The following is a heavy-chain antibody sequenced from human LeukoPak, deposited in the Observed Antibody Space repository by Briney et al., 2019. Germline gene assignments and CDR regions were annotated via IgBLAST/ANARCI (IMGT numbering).Heavy chain of an antibody. CDR2: TGTAGDT. CDR3: ARAYRGYYGSGSYYNDAFDI. J-gene: IGHJ3*02. CDR1: GFIFTSYD. Sequence: GGSLRLSCAASGFIFTSYDMHWVRQAPGQGLEWVSATGTAGDTYYPGSVKGRFTISRENAKNSLYLQMNSLRAGDTAVYYCARAYRGYYGSGSYYNDAFDIWGQGTMVTVSS. V-gene: IGHV3-13*04. D-gene: IGHD3-10*01.